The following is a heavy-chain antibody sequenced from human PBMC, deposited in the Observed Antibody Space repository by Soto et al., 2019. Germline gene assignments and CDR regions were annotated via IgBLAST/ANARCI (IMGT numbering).Heavy chain of an antibody. CDR2: IIPILGIA. Sequence: QVQLVQSWAEVKKPGSSVKVSCKASGGTFSSYTISWVRQAPGQGLEWMGRIIPILGIANYAQKFQGRVTITADKCTSTAYMEVSSLKSEDTAVYYGAGAYSGYDQNFDYWGQGTLVIVSS. J-gene: IGHJ4*02. V-gene: IGHV1-69*02. CDR3: AGAYSGYDQNFDY. D-gene: IGHD5-12*01. CDR1: GGTFSSYT.